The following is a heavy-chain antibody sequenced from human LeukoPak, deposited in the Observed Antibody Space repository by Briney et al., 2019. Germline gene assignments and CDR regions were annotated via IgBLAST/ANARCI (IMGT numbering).Heavy chain of an antibody. V-gene: IGHV1-46*01. Sequence: ASVKVSCKASGYTFTSYYMHWVRRAPGHGLEWMGIINPGGGSTKYPQKFQGRITMTRDTSTSTVYMELSSLRSEDTAVYYCARDRGSYSSSSSDYWGQGTLVTVSS. CDR3: ARDRGSYSSSSSDY. CDR1: GYTFTSYY. J-gene: IGHJ4*02. D-gene: IGHD6-6*01. CDR2: INPGGGST.